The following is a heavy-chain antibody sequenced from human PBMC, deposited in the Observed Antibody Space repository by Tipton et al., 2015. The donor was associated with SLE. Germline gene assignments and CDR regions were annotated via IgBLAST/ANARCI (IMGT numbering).Heavy chain of an antibody. CDR1: EFSFSGYG. V-gene: IGHV3-30*12. Sequence: SLRLSCAASEFSFSGYGIHWVRQAPGKGLEWVSFIQNDASDKYYANSVKGRFTISRDNAENSLYLQMSSLRAEDTALYYCGREKPAGATALDYWGQGTLVTVSS. D-gene: IGHD1-26*01. CDR3: GREKPAGATALDY. CDR2: IQNDASDK. J-gene: IGHJ4*02.